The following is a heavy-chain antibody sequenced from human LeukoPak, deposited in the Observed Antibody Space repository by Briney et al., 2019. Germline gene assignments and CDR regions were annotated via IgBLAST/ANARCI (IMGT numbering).Heavy chain of an antibody. CDR3: ARGSREEYSSSSGEYYFDN. J-gene: IGHJ4*02. CDR2: INPSGGST. V-gene: IGHV1-46*01. D-gene: IGHD6-6*01. Sequence: ASVKVSCKASGYTFTSYYMHWVRQAPGQGLEWMGIINPSGGSTSYAQKFQGRVTMTRDMSTSTVYMELSSLRSEDTAVYYCARGSREEYSSSSGEYYFDNWGQGTLVTVSS. CDR1: GYTFTSYY.